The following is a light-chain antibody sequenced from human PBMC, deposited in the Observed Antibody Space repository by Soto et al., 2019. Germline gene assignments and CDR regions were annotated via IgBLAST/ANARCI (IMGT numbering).Light chain of an antibody. CDR2: GAS. J-gene: IGKJ2*01. CDR1: QSVSSSY. V-gene: IGKV3-20*01. Sequence: EIVLTQSPGTLSLSPGERATLSCRASQSVSSSYLAWYQQKPGQAPRLLIYGASSRATGIPDRFNGSGSWTDFTLTIGSLEPEDFAVYYWQHYGSSPYTFGQGTKLEIK. CDR3: QHYGSSPYT.